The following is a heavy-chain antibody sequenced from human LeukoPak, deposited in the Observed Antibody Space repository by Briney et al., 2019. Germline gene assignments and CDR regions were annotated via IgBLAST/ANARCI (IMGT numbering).Heavy chain of an antibody. CDR2: IKSDGSST. V-gene: IGHV3-74*01. CDR3: VRVGILRYFDY. J-gene: IGHJ4*02. Sequence: GRSLRLSCAASGFSFRSYGMHWVRQAPGKGLVWVSGIKSDGSSTNYADSVKGRFTISRDNAKNTLYLQMNSLRAEDTAVYYCVRVGILRYFDYWGQGTLVTVSS. D-gene: IGHD6-13*01. CDR1: GFSFRSYG.